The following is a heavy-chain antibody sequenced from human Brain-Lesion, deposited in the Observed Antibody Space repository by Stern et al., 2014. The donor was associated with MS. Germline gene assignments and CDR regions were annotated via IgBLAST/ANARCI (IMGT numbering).Heavy chain of an antibody. D-gene: IGHD2-2*01. J-gene: IGHJ6*02. CDR3: ARGRVVPGFQYYATDV. Sequence: QVQLQESGPGLVKPSQTLSLSCTVSGGSISSGGYYWSWIRQPAGKGLEWIGRIFNSGSTSHNPPLKSRGPITIEPANKQFSLRLNSMTAADTAVYYCARGRVVPGFQYYATDVWGQGTTVIVSS. CDR1: GGSISSGGYY. V-gene: IGHV4-61*02. CDR2: IFNSGST.